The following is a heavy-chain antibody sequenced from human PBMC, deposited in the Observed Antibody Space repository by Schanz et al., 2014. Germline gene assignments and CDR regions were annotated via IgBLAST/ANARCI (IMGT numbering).Heavy chain of an antibody. CDR1: GFSFTTYA. D-gene: IGHD3-9*01. J-gene: IGHJ5*02. CDR3: AKAADWPVTRFDP. Sequence: EVQLLESGGGLVQPGGSLRLSCASSGFSFTTYAMSWVRQAPGKGLEWVSSISSGGGSTYYADSVRGRFTISSDSSKNTLYLQMSSLRADDTAVYYCAKAADWPVTRFDPWGQGTLVTDSS. CDR2: ISSGGGST. V-gene: IGHV3-23*01.